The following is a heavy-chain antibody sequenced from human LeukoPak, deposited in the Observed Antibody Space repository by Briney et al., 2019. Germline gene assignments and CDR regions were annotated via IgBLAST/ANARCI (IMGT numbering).Heavy chain of an antibody. J-gene: IGHJ4*02. CDR1: GFTFSTYT. CDR2: IGGSGGDI. D-gene: IGHD7-27*01. V-gene: IGHV3-23*01. CDR3: AIDPNWGIHY. Sequence: GGSLRLSCAASGFTFSTYTMYWVRQPPGKGLEWVSIIGGSGGDIHYADSVKGRFTISRDNSKNTLYLQMNSLRVEDTAIYYCAIDPNWGIHYWGQGVLVAVSS.